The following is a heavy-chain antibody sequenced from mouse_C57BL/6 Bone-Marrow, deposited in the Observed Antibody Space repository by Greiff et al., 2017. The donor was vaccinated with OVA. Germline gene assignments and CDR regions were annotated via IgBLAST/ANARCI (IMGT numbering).Heavy chain of an antibody. CDR2: INPSSGYT. V-gene: IGHV1-4*01. Sequence: VQLQQSGAELARPGASVKMSCKASGYTFTSYTMHWVKQRPGQGLEWIGYINPSSGYTKYNQKFKDKATLTADKSSSKAYMQLSSLTSEDSAVYYCTTSGYLDYWGQGTTLTVSS. CDR3: TTSGYLDY. J-gene: IGHJ2*01. D-gene: IGHD1-1*01. CDR1: GYTFTSYT.